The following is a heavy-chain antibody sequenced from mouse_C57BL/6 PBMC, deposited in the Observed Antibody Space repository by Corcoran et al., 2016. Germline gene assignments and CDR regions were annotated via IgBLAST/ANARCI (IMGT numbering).Heavy chain of an antibody. J-gene: IGHJ2*01. CDR2: ISYDGSN. Sequence: DVQLQESGPGLVKPSQSLSLTCSVTGYSITSGYYWNWIRQFPGNKLEWMGYISYDGSNNYNPSLKNRISITRETSKNQFFLKLNSVTTEDTATYYCARSSYYFDYWGQGTTLTVSS. V-gene: IGHV3-6*01. CDR3: ARSSYYFDY. CDR1: GYSITSGYY.